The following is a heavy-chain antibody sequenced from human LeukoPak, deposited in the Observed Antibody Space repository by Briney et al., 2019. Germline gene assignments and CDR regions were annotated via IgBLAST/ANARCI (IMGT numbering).Heavy chain of an antibody. CDR1: GFTFSSCA. D-gene: IGHD3-22*01. CDR2: IRYDGSNK. V-gene: IGHV3-30*02. J-gene: IGHJ4*02. CDR3: AKQSESYDSTGSTFDF. Sequence: GGALILYGAASGFTFSSCAMHWVRQAPGKGLEWVAFIRYDGSNKYYTDSVKGRFTISRDNSKNTPYLQMNSLRAEDTAVYYCAKQSESYDSTGSTFDFWGQGTLVTVSS.